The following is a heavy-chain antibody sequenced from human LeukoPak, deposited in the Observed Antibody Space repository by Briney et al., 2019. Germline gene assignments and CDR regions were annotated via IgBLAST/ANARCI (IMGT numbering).Heavy chain of an antibody. V-gene: IGHV3-15*01. Sequence: GGSLRLSCAGSGFTFSNAWMTWVRQAPGKGLEWVGRFKSKVDGGTIDYAAPIKDGFIISRDDSKNTLYLQMIRLKSEDTAVYYCTTESGRGGSWGQGTLVTVSS. D-gene: IGHD2-15*01. CDR2: FKSKVDGGTI. J-gene: IGHJ5*02. CDR3: TTESGRGGS. CDR1: GFTFSNAW.